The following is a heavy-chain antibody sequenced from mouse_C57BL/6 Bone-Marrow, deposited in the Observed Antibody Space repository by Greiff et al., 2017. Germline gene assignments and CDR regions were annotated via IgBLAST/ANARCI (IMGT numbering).Heavy chain of an antibody. J-gene: IGHJ3*01. V-gene: IGHV5-15*04. CDR2: ISNLAYSI. D-gene: IGHD2-3*01. CDR3: ARTGWSAWFAY. CDR1: GFTFSDYG. Sequence: EVKVEESGGGLVQPGGSLKLSCAASGFTFSDYGMAWVRQAPRKGPEWVAFISNLAYSIYYADTVTGRFTISRENAKNTLYLEMSSLRSEDTAMYYCARTGWSAWFAYWGQGTLVTVSA.